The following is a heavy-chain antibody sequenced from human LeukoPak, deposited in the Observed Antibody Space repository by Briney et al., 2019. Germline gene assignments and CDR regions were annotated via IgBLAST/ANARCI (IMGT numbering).Heavy chain of an antibody. J-gene: IGHJ4*02. CDR3: VKNSGSYYHFDY. Sequence: GGSLRLSCSASGFTFSSYSMHWVRQAPGKGLEYVSAISSSGGNTYYADSVKGSFTISRDNSKSTLYLQMSSLRIEDTAVYYCVKNSGSYYHFDYWGQGTLVTVSS. CDR2: ISSSGGNT. CDR1: GFTFSSYS. D-gene: IGHD1-26*01. V-gene: IGHV3-64D*09.